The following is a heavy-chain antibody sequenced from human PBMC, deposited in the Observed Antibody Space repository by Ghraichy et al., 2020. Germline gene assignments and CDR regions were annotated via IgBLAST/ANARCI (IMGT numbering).Heavy chain of an antibody. CDR3: AHYFYGSTGGFDY. CDR2: IYWDDDK. D-gene: IGHD3-22*01. J-gene: IGHJ4*02. CDR1: GFPLTATGDA. Sequence: GPTLVKPTQTLTLTCTFSGFPLTATGDAVGWIRQPPGKALEWLALIYWDDDKRFSPSLRSRLSITKDTSKNQVVLTMTNVDPVDTGTYYCAHYFYGSTGGFDYWGQGTLVTVSS. V-gene: IGHV2-5*02.